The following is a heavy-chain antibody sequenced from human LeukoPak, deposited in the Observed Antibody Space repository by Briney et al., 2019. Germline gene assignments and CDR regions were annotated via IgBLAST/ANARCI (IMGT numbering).Heavy chain of an antibody. CDR2: ISGSGGST. CDR1: GFTFSSYA. Sequence: PGGSLRLSCAASGFTFSSYAMSWVRQAPGKGLEWVSAISGSGGSTYYADSVKGRFTISRDNSKNTLYLQMNSLRAEDTAVYYCAKDIVDSSSWKNPKPTTGGYWGQGTLVTVSS. CDR3: AKDIVDSSSWKNPKPTTGGY. J-gene: IGHJ4*02. V-gene: IGHV3-23*01. D-gene: IGHD6-13*01.